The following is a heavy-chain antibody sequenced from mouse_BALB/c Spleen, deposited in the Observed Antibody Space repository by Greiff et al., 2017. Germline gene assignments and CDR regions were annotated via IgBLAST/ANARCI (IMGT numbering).Heavy chain of an antibody. D-gene: IGHD2-14*01. J-gene: IGHJ4*01. CDR3: ARQPYYRYGKGYYAMDY. CDR1: GFAFSSYD. V-gene: IGHV5-12-1*01. Sequence: EVMLVESGGGLVKPGGSLKLSCAASGFAFSSYDMSWVRQTPEKRLEWVAYISSGGGSTYYPDTVKGRFTISRDNAKNTLYLQMSSLKSEDTAMYYCARQPYYRYGKGYYAMDYWGQGTSVTVSS. CDR2: ISSGGGST.